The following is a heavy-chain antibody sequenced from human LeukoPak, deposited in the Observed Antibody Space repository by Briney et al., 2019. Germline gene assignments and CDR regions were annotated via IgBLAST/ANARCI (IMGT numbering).Heavy chain of an antibody. Sequence: SETLSLTCTVSGGSISSYYWSWIRQPAGKGLEWIGRIYTSGSTNYNPSLKSRVTMSVDTSKNRFSLKLSSVTAADTAVYYCARDQCSSTRCYAGTPWGQGTLGTVSS. V-gene: IGHV4-4*07. CDR2: IYTSGST. D-gene: IGHD2-2*01. CDR1: GGSISSYY. CDR3: ARDQCSSTRCYAGTP. J-gene: IGHJ5*02.